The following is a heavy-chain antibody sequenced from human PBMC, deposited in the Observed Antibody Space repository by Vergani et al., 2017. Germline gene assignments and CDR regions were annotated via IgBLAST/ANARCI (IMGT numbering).Heavy chain of an antibody. CDR2: IYYSGST. CDR1: GGSISSHY. J-gene: IGHJ6*02. CDR3: ASTRYDFWSGQYYYGMDV. V-gene: IGHV4-59*11. Sequence: QVQLQESGPGLVKPSETLSLTCTVSGGSISSHYWSWIRQPPGQGLGWVGYIYYSGSTNYNPSLKSRVTISVDTSKNQFSLKLSSVTAADTAVYYCASTRYDFWSGQYYYGMDVWGQGTTVTVSS. D-gene: IGHD3-3*01.